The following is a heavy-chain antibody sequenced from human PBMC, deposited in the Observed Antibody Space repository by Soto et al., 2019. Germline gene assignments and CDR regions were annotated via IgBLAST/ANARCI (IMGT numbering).Heavy chain of an antibody. D-gene: IGHD3-9*01. CDR3: ARHSPPMYDILTGTTLDPYYGMDV. CDR2: IYHSGST. CDR1: GGSISSGGYS. Sequence: SETLSLTCAVSGGSISSGGYSWSWIRQPPGKGLEWIGYIYHSGSTYYNPSLKSRVTISVDRSKNQFSLKLSSVTAADTAVYYCARHSPPMYDILTGTTLDPYYGMDVWGQGTTVTVSS. V-gene: IGHV4-30-2*01. J-gene: IGHJ6*02.